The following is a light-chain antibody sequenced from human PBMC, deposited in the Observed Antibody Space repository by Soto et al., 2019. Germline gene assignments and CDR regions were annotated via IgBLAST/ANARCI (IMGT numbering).Light chain of an antibody. CDR3: QQYGSSPRVT. CDR1: QSVSSSY. Sequence: EIGLTQSPGTLSLSPGERATLSCRASQSVSSSYLAWYQQKPGQAPRLLIYGASSRATGIPDRFSGSGSGTDFTLTISRLEPEDFAVYYCQQYGSSPRVTFGLGTKLEIK. V-gene: IGKV3-20*01. J-gene: IGKJ2*01. CDR2: GAS.